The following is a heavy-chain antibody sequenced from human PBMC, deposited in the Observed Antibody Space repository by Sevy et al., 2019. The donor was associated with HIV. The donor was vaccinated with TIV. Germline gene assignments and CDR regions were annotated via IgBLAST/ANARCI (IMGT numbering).Heavy chain of an antibody. Sequence: GGSLRLSCATSGFTFENEGMNWVRQAPGKGLEWVSSISSSSAYKYYADSVRGRFTISRDDAKNSVNLQMNNLRAEDTAVYYCARVGRIPGGQDWQLYALDVWGQGTTVTVSS. CDR3: ARVGRIPGGQDWQLYALDV. CDR1: GFTFENEG. J-gene: IGHJ6*02. D-gene: IGHD2-8*02. CDR2: ISSSSAYK. V-gene: IGHV3-21*01.